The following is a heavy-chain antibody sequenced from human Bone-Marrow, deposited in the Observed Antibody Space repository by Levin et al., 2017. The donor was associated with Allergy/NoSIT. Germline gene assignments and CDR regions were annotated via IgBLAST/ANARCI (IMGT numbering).Heavy chain of an antibody. D-gene: IGHD6-19*01. CDR2: IKSKTDGGTT. V-gene: IGHV3-15*01. J-gene: IGHJ6*02. Sequence: GGSLRLSCAASGFTFSNAWMSWVRQAPGKGLEWVGRIKSKTDGGTTDYAAPVKGRFTISRDDSKNTLYLQMNSLKTEDTAVYYCTLQGRAVAGTSVRWGYYGMDVWGQGTTVTVSS. CDR3: TLQGRAVAGTSVRWGYYGMDV. CDR1: GFTFSNAW.